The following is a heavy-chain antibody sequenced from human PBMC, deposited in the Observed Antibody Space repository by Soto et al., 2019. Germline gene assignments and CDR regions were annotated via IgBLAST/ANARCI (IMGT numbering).Heavy chain of an antibody. CDR3: ASRRGGRGRCFQH. CDR2: IIPIFGTA. J-gene: IGHJ1*01. CDR1: GGTFSSYA. D-gene: IGHD2-15*01. Sequence: VKVSGKDTGGTFSSYASSVVRQAPGQGLEWMGGIIPIFGTANYAQKFQGRVTITADKSTSTAYMELSSLRSEDTAVYYCASRRGGRGRCFQHWGQGTLVTVSS. V-gene: IGHV1-69*06.